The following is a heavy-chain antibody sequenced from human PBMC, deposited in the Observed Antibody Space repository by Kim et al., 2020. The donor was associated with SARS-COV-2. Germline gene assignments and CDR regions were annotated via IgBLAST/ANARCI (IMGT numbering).Heavy chain of an antibody. CDR3: AKNSIRITMVRGFIITTTPACDY. D-gene: IGHD3-10*01. J-gene: IGHJ4*02. CDR2: IKQDGSEK. V-gene: IGHV3-7*05. CDR1: GFTFSSYW. Sequence: GGSLRLSCAASGFTFSSYWMSWVRQAPGKGLEWVANIKQDGSEKYYVDSVKGRFTISRDNAKNSLYLQMNSLRTEDTAVYYCAKNSIRITMVRGFIITTTPACDYWGQGTLVTVSS.